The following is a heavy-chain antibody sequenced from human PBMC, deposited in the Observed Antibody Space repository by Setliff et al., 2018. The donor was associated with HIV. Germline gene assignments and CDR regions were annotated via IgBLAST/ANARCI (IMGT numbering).Heavy chain of an antibody. CDR1: GFTFSTYG. CDR3: AKDVCSGAYCYAYYYYGMDV. CDR2: IEHDGSKK. V-gene: IGHV3-30*02. D-gene: IGHD2-15*01. Sequence: PGGSLRLSCVASGFTFSTYGMHWVRQAPGKGLEWVTFIEHDGSKKFYADSVKGRFTISRDNSKNTLYLQMNSLRAEDTAIYYCAKDVCSGAYCYAYYYYGMDVWGQGTMVTVSS. J-gene: IGHJ6*02.